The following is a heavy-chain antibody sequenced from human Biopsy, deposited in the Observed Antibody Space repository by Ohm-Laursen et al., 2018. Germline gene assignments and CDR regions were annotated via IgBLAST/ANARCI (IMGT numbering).Heavy chain of an antibody. CDR3: ARGRRHCSGTCSRWYFDL. J-gene: IGHJ2*01. CDR1: GYTFTAFS. Sequence: ASVKVSRKPSGYTFTAFSVHWLRQAPGQGLEWMGWINPKSGDTDYPQNFQGRVSMTRDTSISTAYMDLSRLQSDDTAVYYCARGRRHCSGTCSRWYFDLWGRGTLVTVSS. V-gene: IGHV1-2*02. CDR2: INPKSGDT. D-gene: IGHD2-2*01.